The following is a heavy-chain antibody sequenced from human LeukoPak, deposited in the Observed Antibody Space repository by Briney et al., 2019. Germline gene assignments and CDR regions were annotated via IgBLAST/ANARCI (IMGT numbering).Heavy chain of an antibody. CDR2: IRPDGSDK. CDR3: SAGLTY. J-gene: IGHJ4*02. Sequence: PGGSLRLSCAASGFNINSHWMSWVRQAPGKGPEWVANIRPDGSDKYYVDSVKGRFTISRDNAKNSLYLQMDSLRAEDTAVYYCSAGLTYWGQGILVTVSS. CDR1: GFNINSHW. V-gene: IGHV3-7*01. D-gene: IGHD2-21*01.